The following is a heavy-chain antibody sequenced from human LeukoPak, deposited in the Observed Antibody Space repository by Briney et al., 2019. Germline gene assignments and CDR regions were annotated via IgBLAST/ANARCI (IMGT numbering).Heavy chain of an antibody. CDR2: IYTSGST. J-gene: IGHJ4*02. Sequence: SETLSLTCTVSGGSISSYYWSWIRQPAGKGLEWIGRIYTSGSTNYNPSLKSRVTMSVDTSKNQFSLKLSSVTAADTAVYYCARDGYYDSSGYFEPRGYFDYWGQGTLATVSS. CDR3: ARDGYYDSSGYFEPRGYFDY. V-gene: IGHV4-4*07. D-gene: IGHD3-22*01. CDR1: GGSISSYY.